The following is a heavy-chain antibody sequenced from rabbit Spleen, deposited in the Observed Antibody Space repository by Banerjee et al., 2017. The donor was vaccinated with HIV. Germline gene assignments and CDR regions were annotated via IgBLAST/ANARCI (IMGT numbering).Heavy chain of an antibody. CDR3: ARDGAGGSYFAL. D-gene: IGHD8-1*01. CDR1: GFDFTSYY. V-gene: IGHV1S47*01. Sequence: QEQLVESGGGLVRPEGSLKLSCKASGFDFTSYYMTWVRQAPGKGLEWIGYIDPVFGITYYANWVNGRFSISRENAQNTVFLQMTSLTAADTATYFCARDGAGGSYFALWGPGTLVTVS. J-gene: IGHJ4*01. CDR2: IDPVFGIT.